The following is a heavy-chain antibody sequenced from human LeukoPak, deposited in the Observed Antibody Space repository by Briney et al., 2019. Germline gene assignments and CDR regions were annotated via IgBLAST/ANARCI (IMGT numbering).Heavy chain of an antibody. V-gene: IGHV4-39*07. Sequence: KSSETLSLTCTVSGGSISSSSYYWGWIRQPPGKGLEWIGSIYYSGSTYYNPSLKSRVTISVDTSKNQFSLKLSSVTAADTAVYYCARAYGWAEGSWVFDYWGQGTLVTVSS. CDR3: ARAYGWAEGSWVFDY. D-gene: IGHD6-13*01. CDR1: GGSISSSSYY. CDR2: IYYSGST. J-gene: IGHJ4*02.